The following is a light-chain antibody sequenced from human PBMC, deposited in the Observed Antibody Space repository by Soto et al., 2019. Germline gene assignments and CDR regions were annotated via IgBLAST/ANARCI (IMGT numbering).Light chain of an antibody. CDR3: QQSYTTVRS. V-gene: IGKV1-39*01. J-gene: IGKJ4*01. Sequence: DIQMTQSPSSLSASVGDRVTISCRASRSISNFLNWYQQKPGKAPQLLIYAASRLQSGVPPRFSGSGAGTDFTLTISSLQPEDFATYFCQQSYTTVRSFGGGTKVE. CDR1: RSISNF. CDR2: AAS.